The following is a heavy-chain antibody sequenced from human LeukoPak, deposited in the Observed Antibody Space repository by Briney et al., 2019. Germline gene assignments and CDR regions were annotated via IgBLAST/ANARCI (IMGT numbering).Heavy chain of an antibody. V-gene: IGHV1-18*01. CDR2: ISAYNGNT. Sequence: ASVKVSFKASGYTFTSYGISWVRQAPGQGLEWMGWISAYNGNTNYAQKLQGRVTMTTDTSTSTAYMELRSLRSDDTAVYYCARDGVVVAATLLAYGMDVWGQGTTVTVSS. D-gene: IGHD2-15*01. CDR3: ARDGVVVAATLLAYGMDV. CDR1: GYTFTSYG. J-gene: IGHJ6*02.